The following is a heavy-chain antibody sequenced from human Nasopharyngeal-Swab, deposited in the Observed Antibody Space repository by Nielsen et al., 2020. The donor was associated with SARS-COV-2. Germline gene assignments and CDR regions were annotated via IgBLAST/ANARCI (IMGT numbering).Heavy chain of an antibody. V-gene: IGHV4-59*08. CDR1: GGSISSYY. D-gene: IGHD2-2*01. CDR2: ISYSGST. J-gene: IGHJ4*02. CDR3: TRRTLSSSGYYFDY. Sequence: GSLRLSCTVSGGSISSYYWTWIRQPPGKGLECIGYISYSGSTNYNPSLKNRVTISVDTSKNQFSLKLSSVTAADTAVYYCTRRTLSSSGYYFDYWGQGTLVTVSS.